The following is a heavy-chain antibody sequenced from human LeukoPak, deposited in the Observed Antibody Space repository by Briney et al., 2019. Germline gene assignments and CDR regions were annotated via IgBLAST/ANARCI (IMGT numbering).Heavy chain of an antibody. CDR2: IYSGGNT. CDR3: ARDGYYYDSSGYYFSKTFDY. CDR1: GFTVSSNS. Sequence: GGSLRLSCTVSGFTVSSNSMSWVRQAPGKGLEWVSFIYSGGNTHYSDSVKGRFTISRDNSKNTLYLQMNSLRAEDTAVYYCARDGYYYDSSGYYFSKTFDYWGQGTLVTVSS. D-gene: IGHD3-22*01. J-gene: IGHJ4*02. V-gene: IGHV3-53*01.